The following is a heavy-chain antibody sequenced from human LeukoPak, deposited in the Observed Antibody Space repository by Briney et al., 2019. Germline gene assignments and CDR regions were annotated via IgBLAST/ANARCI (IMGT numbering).Heavy chain of an antibody. CDR2: IYYSGST. J-gene: IGHJ5*02. CDR1: GGSISSSSYY. CDR3: ARRGIAASWGSGWFDP. D-gene: IGHD6-13*01. V-gene: IGHV4-39*01. Sequence: SETLSLTCTVSGGSISSSSYYWGWIRQPPGKGLEWIGSIYYSGSTYYNPSLKSRVTISVDTSKNQFSLKLSSVTAADTAVYYCARRGIAASWGSGWFDPWGQGTPVTVSS.